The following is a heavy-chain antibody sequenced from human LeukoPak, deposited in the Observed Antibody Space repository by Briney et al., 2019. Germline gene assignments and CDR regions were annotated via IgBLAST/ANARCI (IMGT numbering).Heavy chain of an antibody. CDR2: ISSSSSYI. CDR1: AFTFSSYS. CDR3: AKGGTSVTRYVDY. Sequence: GGSLRLSCAASAFTFSSYSMNWVRQAPGKGLEWVSSISSSSSYIYYADSVKGRFTISRHNAKNSLYLQMNSLRAEDTAVYYCAKGGTSVTRYVDYWGQGTLVTVSS. J-gene: IGHJ4*02. V-gene: IGHV3-21*01. D-gene: IGHD4-17*01.